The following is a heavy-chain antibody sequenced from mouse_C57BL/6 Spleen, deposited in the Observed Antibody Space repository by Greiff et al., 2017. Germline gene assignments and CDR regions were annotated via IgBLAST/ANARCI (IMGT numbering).Heavy chain of an antibody. CDR2: INTSDSST. J-gene: IGHJ4*01. V-gene: IGHV1-69*01. Sequence: VKRQQPGAGLVMPGASVKLSCTASGYTFTGYWMHWVQQTPGQGLEWIGDINTSDSSTNYKETLKGQSTFTVDKSHSTAYMQLSSLTSEDSAVYYCGRRSNLAMDYWGQGTSVTVSS. CDR3: GRRSNLAMDY. CDR1: GYTFTGYW.